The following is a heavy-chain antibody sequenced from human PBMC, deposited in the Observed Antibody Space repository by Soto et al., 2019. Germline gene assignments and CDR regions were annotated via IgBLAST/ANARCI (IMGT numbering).Heavy chain of an antibody. Sequence: NPSETLSLTCSVSGGSVSGNYWTWIRQPPGKGLEWIGHIHSSGTTYRPSLKSRVTIAVDTSKNQFSLQLTSVTAADTAVYYCARGGSPAPKYYYYGVDVWGQGTTVTVSS. CDR1: GGSVSGNY. CDR3: ARGGSPAPKYYYYGVDV. D-gene: IGHD6-13*01. V-gene: IGHV4-59*02. J-gene: IGHJ6*02. CDR2: IHSSGT.